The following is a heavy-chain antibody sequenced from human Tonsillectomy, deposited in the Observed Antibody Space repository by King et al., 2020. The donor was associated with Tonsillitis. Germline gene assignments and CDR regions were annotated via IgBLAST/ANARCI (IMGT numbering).Heavy chain of an antibody. CDR2: ISGSGSGT. Sequence: VQLVQSGGGLVQRGGSLRLSCAASGFTFSNYAMSWVRQAPGKGLEWVSGISGSGSGTYYADSVRGRLTISRDNSKNTLSLQMNSLRAEDTAIYYCAKDGHSGSTVTLDYFNNWGQGTLVTVPS. D-gene: IGHD6-6*01. CDR3: AKDGHSGSTVTLDYFNN. CDR1: GFTFSNYA. V-gene: IGHV3-23*04. J-gene: IGHJ4*02.